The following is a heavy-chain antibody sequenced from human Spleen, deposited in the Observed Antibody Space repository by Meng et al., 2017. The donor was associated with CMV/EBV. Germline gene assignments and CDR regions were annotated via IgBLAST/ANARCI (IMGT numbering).Heavy chain of an antibody. J-gene: IGHJ4*02. CDR3: ARGWGRGLGGYYFDY. CDR1: GFTVSSKY. Sequence: GESLKISCAASGFTVSSKYMGWVRQAPGKGLEWVAVIYGEHSRYYSDSVKGRFSISRDNSKNTVYLEMSTLRAEDTAIYYCARGWGRGLGGYYFDYWGQGTLVTVSS. V-gene: IGHV3-53*01. CDR2: IYGEHSR. D-gene: IGHD6-25*01.